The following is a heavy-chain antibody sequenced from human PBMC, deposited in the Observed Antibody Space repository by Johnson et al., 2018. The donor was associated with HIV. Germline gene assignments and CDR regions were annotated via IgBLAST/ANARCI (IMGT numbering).Heavy chain of an antibody. CDR3: ARDTTSGLDGSSCDGAFDI. D-gene: IGHD6-13*01. CDR2: ISYDGSNK. CDR1: GFTFSSYA. Sequence: QVQLVESGGGVVQPGRSLRLSCAASGFTFSSYAMHWVRQAPGKGLEWVAVISYDGSNKYYADSVKGRFTISRDNSKNTLYLQMNSLRAEDTAVYYCARDTTSGLDGSSCDGAFDIWGQGTMVTVSS. J-gene: IGHJ3*02. V-gene: IGHV3-30-3*01.